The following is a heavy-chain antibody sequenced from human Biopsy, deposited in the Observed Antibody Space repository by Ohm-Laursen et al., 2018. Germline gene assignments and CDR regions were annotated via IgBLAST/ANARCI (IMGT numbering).Heavy chain of an antibody. CDR2: INPGGNST. Sequence: ASVTDSCKSSGYSFTTYYIHWVRQAPGQGLEWMGIINPGGNSTAYTQNFQGRVTMTWDTSTTTVYMELSSLRSEDTAVYYCVLASFDYWGQGTLVTVPS. J-gene: IGHJ4*02. CDR1: GYSFTTYY. V-gene: IGHV1-46*01. CDR3: VLASFDY.